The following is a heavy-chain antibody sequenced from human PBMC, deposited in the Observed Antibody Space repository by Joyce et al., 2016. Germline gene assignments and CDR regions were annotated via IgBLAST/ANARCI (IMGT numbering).Heavy chain of an antibody. CDR2: ISPDGTRQ. Sequence: QVHLVESGGGVVQPGRSLTPSCAATGFSFTGFSMVWVRQAPGKGLEWAAVISPDGTRQYYDGSVKGRFIVSRDNSKNTVNLQMSGLGVEDTSVYYSAGGTTVTGMRNWFDPWGQGTLVTVSS. CDR3: AGGTTVTGMRNWFDP. CDR1: GFSFTGFS. V-gene: IGHV3-30-3*01. D-gene: IGHD4-17*01. J-gene: IGHJ5*02.